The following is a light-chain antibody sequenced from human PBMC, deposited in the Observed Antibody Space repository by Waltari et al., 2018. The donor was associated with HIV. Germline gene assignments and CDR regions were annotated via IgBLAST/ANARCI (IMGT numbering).Light chain of an antibody. J-gene: IGLJ2*01. CDR1: SSDVGSYNL. V-gene: IGLV2-23*01. CDR3: CSYAGSSTLV. Sequence: QSALTQPASVSGSPGQSITISCTGTSSDVGSYNLVSWYQQHPGKAPKLIIYEGSKRPSWVSNLFSGSKSGNTASLTISVLQAEDEADYYCCSYAGSSTLVFGGGTKLTVL. CDR2: EGS.